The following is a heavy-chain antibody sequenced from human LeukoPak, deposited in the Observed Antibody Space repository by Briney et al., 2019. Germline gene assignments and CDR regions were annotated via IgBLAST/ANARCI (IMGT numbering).Heavy chain of an antibody. CDR3: ARGDLVLRYFDWLLSPPAFDY. CDR1: GYTFTGYY. V-gene: IGHV1-2*02. J-gene: IGHJ4*02. Sequence: ASVKVSCKASGYTFTGYYMHWVRQAPGQGLEWMGWINPNNGGTNYAQKFQGRVTMTRDTSISTAYMELSRLRSDDTAVYYCARGDLVLRYFDWLLSPPAFDYWGQGTLVTVSS. CDR2: INPNNGGT. D-gene: IGHD3-9*01.